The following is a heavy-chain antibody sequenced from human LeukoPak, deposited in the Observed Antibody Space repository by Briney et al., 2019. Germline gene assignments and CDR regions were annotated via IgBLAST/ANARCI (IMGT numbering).Heavy chain of an antibody. CDR2: IYYSGST. CDR3: ARDNRIAAADDH. J-gene: IGHJ5*02. Sequence: SETLSLTCTVSGGSISSSSYYWGWIRQPPGKGLEWIGSIYYSGSTYYNPSLKSRVTISVDTSKNQFSLKLSSVTAADTAVYYCARDNRIAAADDHWGQGTLVTVSS. D-gene: IGHD6-13*01. CDR1: GGSISSSSYY. V-gene: IGHV4-39*07.